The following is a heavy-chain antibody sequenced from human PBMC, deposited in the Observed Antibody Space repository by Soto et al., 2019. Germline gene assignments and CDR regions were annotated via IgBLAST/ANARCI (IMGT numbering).Heavy chain of an antibody. CDR2: IKPANGNT. Sequence: ASVKVSCKTTGYTFTAYAMHWVRQAPGQSLEWMGWIKPANGNTRYSQKFQGRLTITIDTSANTMYMELSSLTSEDTAMYYCTRSAISPYGGLIGPFDYWGQGNLVTVSS. V-gene: IGHV1-3*01. D-gene: IGHD3-16*02. CDR3: TRSAISPYGGLIGPFDY. CDR1: GYTFTAYA. J-gene: IGHJ4*02.